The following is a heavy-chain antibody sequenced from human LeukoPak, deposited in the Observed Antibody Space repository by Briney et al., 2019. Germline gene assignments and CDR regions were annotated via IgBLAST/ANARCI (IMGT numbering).Heavy chain of an antibody. CDR3: AKGGYSGYGHFDY. CDR2: ISYDGSNK. Sequence: PGGSLRLSCAASGFTISSYGMHWVRQAPGKGLEWVAVISYDGSNKYYADSVKGRFTISRDNSKNTLYLQMNSLRAEDTAVYYCAKGGYSGYGHFDYWGQGTLVTVSS. D-gene: IGHD5-12*01. V-gene: IGHV3-30*18. CDR1: GFTISSYG. J-gene: IGHJ4*02.